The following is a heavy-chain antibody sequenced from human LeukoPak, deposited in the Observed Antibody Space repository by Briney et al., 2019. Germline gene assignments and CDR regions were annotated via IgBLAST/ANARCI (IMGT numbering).Heavy chain of an antibody. CDR1: GFTFSSYG. J-gene: IGHJ4*02. D-gene: IGHD1-26*01. V-gene: IGHV3-30*03. CDR3: ATAEAGAFPPPHDY. Sequence: GGSLRLSCAASGFTFSSYGMHWVRQAPGKGLEWVAVISYDGSNKYYADSVKGRFTISRDNSKNTLYLQMNSLRAEDTAVYYCATAEAGAFPPPHDYWGQGTLVTVSS. CDR2: ISYDGSNK.